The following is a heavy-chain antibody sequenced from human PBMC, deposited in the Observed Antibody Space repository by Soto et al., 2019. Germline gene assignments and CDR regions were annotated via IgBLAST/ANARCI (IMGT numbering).Heavy chain of an antibody. CDR3: ARGLISGWSDY. CDR1: GFTFSNYS. Sequence: EVQLVESGGGLVKPGGSLRVSCAASGFTFSNYSMNWVRQAPGKGLEWVSSISSTSKYIYYADSVKGRFTIARDNAKKSLYLQMNSLRPEDTAVYYCARGLISGWSDYWGQGTLVTVSA. CDR2: ISSTSKYI. D-gene: IGHD6-19*01. J-gene: IGHJ4*02. V-gene: IGHV3-21*01.